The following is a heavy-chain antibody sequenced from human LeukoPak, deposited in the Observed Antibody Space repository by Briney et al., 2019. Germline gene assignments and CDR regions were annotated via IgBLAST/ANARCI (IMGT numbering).Heavy chain of an antibody. D-gene: IGHD3-3*01. CDR3: ARDYDFWSGDYKVFDY. CDR1: GFTFSSYG. V-gene: IGHV3-30*03. J-gene: IGHJ4*02. Sequence: GRSLRLSCAASGFTFSSYGMHWVRQAPGKGLEWVAVISYDGSNKYYADSVKGRFTISRDNSKNTLYLQMNSLRAEDTAVYYCARDYDFWSGDYKVFDYWGQGTLVTVSS. CDR2: ISYDGSNK.